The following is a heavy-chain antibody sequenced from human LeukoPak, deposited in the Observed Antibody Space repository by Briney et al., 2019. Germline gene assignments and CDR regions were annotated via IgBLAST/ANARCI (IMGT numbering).Heavy chain of an antibody. CDR2: ISGSGGST. J-gene: IGHJ6*02. Sequence: PGGSLRLSCAASGFTFSRYGLTWARQAPWKGLEWVSSISGSGGSTYYADYVKGRFTISRENPKNTLYLQMNSLRAEDTAVYYCARDRTMVRGLANYFYGMDVWGQGTTVIVSS. CDR1: GFTFSRYG. D-gene: IGHD3-10*01. V-gene: IGHV3-23*01. CDR3: ARDRTMVRGLANYFYGMDV.